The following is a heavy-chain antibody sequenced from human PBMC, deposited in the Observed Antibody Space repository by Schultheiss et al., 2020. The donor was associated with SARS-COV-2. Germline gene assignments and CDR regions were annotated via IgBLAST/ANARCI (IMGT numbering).Heavy chain of an antibody. Sequence: GSLRLSCAVYGGSFSGYYWSWIRQPPGKGLEWIGEINHSGSTNYNPSLKSRVTISVDTSKNQFSLKLSSVTAADTAVYYCARGPSSGYYLYYFDYWGQGTLVTVSS. J-gene: IGHJ4*02. D-gene: IGHD3-22*01. CDR2: INHSGST. CDR1: GGSFSGYY. CDR3: ARGPSSGYYLYYFDY. V-gene: IGHV4-34*01.